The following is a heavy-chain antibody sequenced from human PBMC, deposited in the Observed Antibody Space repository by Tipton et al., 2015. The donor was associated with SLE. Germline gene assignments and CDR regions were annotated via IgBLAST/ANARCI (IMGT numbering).Heavy chain of an antibody. Sequence: RSLRLSCAASGFIFGDYAMHWVRQAPGKGLEWVSSISWKGVNIGYADSVKGRFTISRDNANNSLHLHMNSLRPEDTALYYCAKGVRLYSSSPEYWGQGTLVTVSS. CDR3: AKGVRLYSSSPEY. V-gene: IGHV3-9*01. D-gene: IGHD6-13*01. J-gene: IGHJ4*02. CDR1: GFIFGDYA. CDR2: ISWKGVNI.